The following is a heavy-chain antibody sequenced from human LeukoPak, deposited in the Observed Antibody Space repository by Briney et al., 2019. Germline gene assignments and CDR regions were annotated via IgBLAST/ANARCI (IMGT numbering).Heavy chain of an antibody. V-gene: IGHV5-51*01. D-gene: IGHD6-13*01. CDR3: ARPRIAAAGNVYYMDV. Sequence: GESLKISCKGSGYSFTSYWIGWVRQMPGKGLEWMGIIYPGDSDTRYSPSFQGQVTISADKSISTDYLQWSSLKASDTAMYYCARPRIAAAGNVYYMDVWGKGTTVTVSS. CDR1: GYSFTSYW. CDR2: IYPGDSDT. J-gene: IGHJ6*03.